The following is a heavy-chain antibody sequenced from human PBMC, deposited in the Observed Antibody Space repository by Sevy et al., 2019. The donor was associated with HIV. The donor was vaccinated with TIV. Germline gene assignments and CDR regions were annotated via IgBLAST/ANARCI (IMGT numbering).Heavy chain of an antibody. J-gene: IGHJ1*01. CDR3: ARGRVHPGIAVAGIVKANAEYFQH. D-gene: IGHD6-19*01. CDR1: GYTFTSYG. CDR2: ISAYNGNT. Sequence: ASVKVSCKASGYTFTSYGISWVRQAPGQGLEWMGWISAYNGNTNYAQKLQGRVTMTTDTSTSTAYMELRSLRSDDTGVYYCARGRVHPGIAVAGIVKANAEYFQHWGQGTLVTVSS. V-gene: IGHV1-18*01.